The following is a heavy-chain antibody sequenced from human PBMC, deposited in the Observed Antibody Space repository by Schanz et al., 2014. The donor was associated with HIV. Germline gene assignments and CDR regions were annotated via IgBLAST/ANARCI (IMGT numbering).Heavy chain of an antibody. Sequence: QAQLVQSGADVKKPGASVKVSCKASGYNFTSYDINWVRQATGQGLEWMGWMNPNSANTGYAQKYQGKATMTRNTSISTAYMEMSSLTSEDTAVSYCARAARDCTNGVCGGYYFDYWGQGTLVTVSS. V-gene: IGHV1-8*01. D-gene: IGHD2-8*01. J-gene: IGHJ4*02. CDR2: MNPNSANT. CDR1: GYNFTSYD. CDR3: ARAARDCTNGVCGGYYFDY.